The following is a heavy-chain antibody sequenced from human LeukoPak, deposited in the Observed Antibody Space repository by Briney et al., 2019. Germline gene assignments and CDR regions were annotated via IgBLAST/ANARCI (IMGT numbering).Heavy chain of an antibody. Sequence: GGSLRLSCAASGFTFSSYAMSWVRQAPGKGLEWVSAISGSGGSTYYADSVKGRFTISRDNSKNTLYPQMNSLRAEDTAVYYCAKGPSDYYDSSGYYLIDYWGQGTLVTVSS. J-gene: IGHJ4*02. CDR2: ISGSGGST. CDR3: AKGPSDYYDSSGYYLIDY. CDR1: GFTFSSYA. D-gene: IGHD3-22*01. V-gene: IGHV3-23*01.